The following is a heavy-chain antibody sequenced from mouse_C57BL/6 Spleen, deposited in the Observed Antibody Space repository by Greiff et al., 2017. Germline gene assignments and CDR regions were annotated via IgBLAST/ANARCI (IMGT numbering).Heavy chain of an antibody. D-gene: IGHD3-2*02. CDR3: ARGGAAQAPGY. J-gene: IGHJ2*01. V-gene: IGHV1-69*01. Sequence: QVHVKQPGAELVMPGASVKLSCKASGYTFTSYWMHWVKQRPGQGLEWIGEIDPSDSYTNYNQKFKGKSTLTVDKSSSTAYMQLSSLTSEDSAVYYCARGGAAQAPGYWGQGTTLTVSS. CDR2: IDPSDSYT. CDR1: GYTFTSYW.